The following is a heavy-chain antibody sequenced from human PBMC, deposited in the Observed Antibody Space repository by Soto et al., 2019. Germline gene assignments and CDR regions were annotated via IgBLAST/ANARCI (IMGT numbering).Heavy chain of an antibody. CDR2: ISPYNGNT. D-gene: IGHD3-22*01. CDR3: ARDQSSGVFDY. CDR1: GYTFINSA. J-gene: IGHJ4*02. V-gene: IGHV1-18*01. Sequence: QVQLVQSGGEVKQPGASVRVSCKATGYTFINSAIAWVRQAPGQGLEWMGWISPYNGNTNYAQRDQGRVTITTDTSTSTAYMEIRSLRSDDTAVYYCARDQSSGVFDYWGQGTLVTVST.